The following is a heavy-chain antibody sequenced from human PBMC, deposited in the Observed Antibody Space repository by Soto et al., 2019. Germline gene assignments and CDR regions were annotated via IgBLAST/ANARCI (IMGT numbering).Heavy chain of an antibody. Sequence: QVQLVQSGAEVKKTGASVKVSCKASGYTFITYAIHWVRQAPGQRLEWMGWINGGNGNTKYSQKFQGRVTITRDTSASTAYMELSSLRSEDTAVYYCARDNGSGSYYPCDYWGQGTLVTVSS. CDR3: ARDNGSGSYYPCDY. J-gene: IGHJ4*02. V-gene: IGHV1-3*01. D-gene: IGHD3-10*01. CDR2: INGGNGNT. CDR1: GYTFITYA.